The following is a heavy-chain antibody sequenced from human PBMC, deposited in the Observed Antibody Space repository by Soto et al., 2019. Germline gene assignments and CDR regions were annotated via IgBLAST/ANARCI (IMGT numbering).Heavy chain of an antibody. D-gene: IGHD2-21*02. CDR1: GFTFSSYG. Sequence: GGSLRLSCAASGFTFSSYGMHWVRQAPGKGLEWVAVISYDGSNKYYADSVKGRFTISRDNSKNTLYLQMNSLRAEDTAVYYCAKDRGLWVTRYYFDYWGQGTLVTVSS. CDR3: AKDRGLWVTRYYFDY. J-gene: IGHJ4*02. CDR2: ISYDGSNK. V-gene: IGHV3-30*18.